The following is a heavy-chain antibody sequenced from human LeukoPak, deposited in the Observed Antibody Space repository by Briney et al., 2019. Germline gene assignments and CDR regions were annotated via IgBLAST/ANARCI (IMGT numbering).Heavy chain of an antibody. CDR3: AKLPRIASDI. CDR2: ISGSGGST. J-gene: IGHJ3*02. V-gene: IGHV3-23*01. CDR1: GFTFSSYA. Sequence: GGSLRLSCAASGFTFSSYAMSWVRQAPGKGLEWVSDISGSGGSTYYADSVKSRFTISRDNSKNTLYLQMNSLRAEDTAVYYCAKLPRIASDIWGQGTMVTVSS.